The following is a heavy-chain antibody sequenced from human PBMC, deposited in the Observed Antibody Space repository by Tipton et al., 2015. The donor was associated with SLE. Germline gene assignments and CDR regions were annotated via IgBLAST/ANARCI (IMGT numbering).Heavy chain of an antibody. J-gene: IGHJ5*02. CDR3: ARGPSSSWYGNWFDP. CDR2: IYYSGST. CDR1: GGSISSSSYY. V-gene: IGHV4-39*07. D-gene: IGHD6-13*01. Sequence: LSLTCTVSGGSISSSSYYWGWTRQPPGKGLEWIGSIYYSGSTYYNLSLKSRVTVSVDPSKNQLSLKLSSVTAADTAVYYCARGPSSSWYGNWFDPWGQGTLVTVSS.